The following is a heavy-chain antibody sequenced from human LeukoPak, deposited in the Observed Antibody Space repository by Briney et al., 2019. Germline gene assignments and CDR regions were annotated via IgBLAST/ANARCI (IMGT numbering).Heavy chain of an antibody. CDR1: GFTFSSYA. D-gene: IGHD3-10*01. V-gene: IGHV3-23*01. J-gene: IGHJ4*02. CDR3: AKDRNSFGSGGSDY. Sequence: GGSLRLSCAASGFTFSSYAMSWVRQAPGKWLEWVSTISDSRGDTNYAASVKGRFTISRDNYKNTLYLQMSSLRVDDTAVYYCAKDRNSFGSGGSDYWGQGTLVTVSS. CDR2: ISDSRGDT.